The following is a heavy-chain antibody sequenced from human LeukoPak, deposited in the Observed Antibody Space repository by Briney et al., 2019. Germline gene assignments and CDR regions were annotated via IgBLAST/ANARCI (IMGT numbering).Heavy chain of an antibody. CDR1: GFYLHTYE. V-gene: IGHV3-48*03. CDR3: ARGDPHADL. J-gene: IGHJ5*02. Sequence: PGGSLRLSCAASGFYLHTYEMNWVRQAPGKGLEWIADITISGHTKNYADSVKGRFTISRDSARTSLYLQINSLRVEDTGVYFCARGDPHADLWGQGTLVTVSS. CDR2: ITISGHTK.